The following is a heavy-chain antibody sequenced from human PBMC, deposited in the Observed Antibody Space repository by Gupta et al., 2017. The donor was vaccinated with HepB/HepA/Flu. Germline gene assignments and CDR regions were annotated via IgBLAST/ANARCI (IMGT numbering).Heavy chain of an antibody. CDR3: ARDEDTAMDNWFDP. V-gene: IGHV1-18*01. J-gene: IGHJ5*02. CDR2: ISAYNGNT. Sequence: GASVKVSCKASGYTFTSYGISWVRQAPGQGLEWMGWISAYNGNTNYAQKLQGRVTMTTDTSTSTAYMELRSLRSDDTAVYYCARDEDTAMDNWFDPWGQGTLVTVSS. D-gene: IGHD5-18*01. CDR1: GYTFTSYG.